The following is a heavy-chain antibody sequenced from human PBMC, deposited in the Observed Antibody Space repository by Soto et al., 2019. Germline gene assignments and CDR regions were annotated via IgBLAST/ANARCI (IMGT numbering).Heavy chain of an antibody. CDR1: GGSISSSSYY. CDR3: ARSHSNYAPIDY. J-gene: IGHJ4*02. CDR2: IYYSGST. Sequence: SETLSLTCTVSGGSISSSSYYWGWIRQPPGKGLEWIGSIYYSGSTYYNPSLKSRVTISVDTSKNQFSLKLSSVTAADTAVYYCARSHSNYAPIDYCGPATLVTLSS. V-gene: IGHV4-39*01. D-gene: IGHD4-4*01.